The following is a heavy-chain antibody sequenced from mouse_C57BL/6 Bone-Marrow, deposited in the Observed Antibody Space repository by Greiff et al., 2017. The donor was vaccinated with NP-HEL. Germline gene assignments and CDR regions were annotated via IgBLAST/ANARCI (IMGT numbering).Heavy chain of an antibody. V-gene: IGHV1-64*01. D-gene: IGHD1-1*01. CDR3: ARCSKFMTDY. CDR2: IHPNSGST. CDR1: GYTFTSYW. J-gene: IGHJ2*01. Sequence: QVQLQQSGAELVKPGASVKLSCKASGYTFTSYWMHWVKQRPGQGLEWIGMIHPNSGSTNYNEKFKSKATLTVDKSSSTAYMQLSSLTSEDSAVYCCARCSKFMTDYWGQGTTLTVSS.